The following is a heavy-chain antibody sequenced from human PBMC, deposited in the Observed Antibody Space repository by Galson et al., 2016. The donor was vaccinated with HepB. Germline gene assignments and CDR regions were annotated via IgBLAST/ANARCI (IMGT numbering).Heavy chain of an antibody. CDR2: ISYDGSHK. D-gene: IGHD5-24*01. Sequence: SLRLSCAASGFTFSTYAMHWVRQAPGKGLEWVAVISYDGSHKHYRDSVKGRFTISRDNSKNTLYLQMNSLRREDTAVYYCASPRRWPQYYYGLDVWGQGTTVTVSS. CDR3: ASPRRWPQYYYGLDV. J-gene: IGHJ6*02. V-gene: IGHV3-30-3*01. CDR1: GFTFSTYA.